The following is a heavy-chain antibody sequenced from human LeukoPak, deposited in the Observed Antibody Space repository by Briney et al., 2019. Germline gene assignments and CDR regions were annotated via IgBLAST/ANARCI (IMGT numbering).Heavy chain of an antibody. J-gene: IGHJ4*02. D-gene: IGHD1-26*01. CDR2: IYSGGST. CDR1: EFSVGSNY. Sequence: GGSLRLSCAASEFSVGSNYMTWVRQAPGKGLEWVSLIYSGGSTYYADSVKGRFTISRDNSKNTLYLQMNSLRAEDTAVYYCAKDLVGATGFWGQGTLVTVSS. CDR3: AKDLVGATGF. V-gene: IGHV3-66*01.